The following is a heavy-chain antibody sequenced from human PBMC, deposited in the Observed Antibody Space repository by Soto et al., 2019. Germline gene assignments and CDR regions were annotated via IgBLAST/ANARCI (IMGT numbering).Heavy chain of an antibody. CDR1: VGTFSSYS. CDR3: ARDGGRHSGGIDY. D-gene: IGHD1-26*01. J-gene: IGHJ4*02. V-gene: IGHV1-69*01. CDR2: NIPIFGTA. Sequence: QVQLVQSGAEVKKPGSSVKVSCKDSVGTFSSYSINWVRQAPGQGLEWMGENIPIFGTANYAQKFQGRVTITADDSTSTAYMELSSLSTEYTAVYYCARDGGRHSGGIDYWGQGTLVTVS.